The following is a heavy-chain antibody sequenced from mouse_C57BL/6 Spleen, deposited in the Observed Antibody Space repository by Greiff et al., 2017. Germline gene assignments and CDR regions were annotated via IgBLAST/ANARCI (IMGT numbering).Heavy chain of an antibody. CDR3: VRQGYGSSYYFDY. J-gene: IGHJ2*01. V-gene: IGHV10-1*01. CDR2: IRSKSNNYAT. Sequence: EAGGGLVQPKGSLKLSCAASGFSFNTYAMNWVRQAPGKGLEWVARIRSKSNNYATYYADSVKDRFTISRDDSESMLYLQMNNLKTEDTAMYYCVRQGYGSSYYFDYWGQGTTLTVSS. D-gene: IGHD1-1*01. CDR1: GFSFNTYA.